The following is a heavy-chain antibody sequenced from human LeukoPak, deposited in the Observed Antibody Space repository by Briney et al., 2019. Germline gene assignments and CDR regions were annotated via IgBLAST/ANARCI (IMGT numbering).Heavy chain of an antibody. CDR2: IWYDGSRE. CDR1: GLMSNNYG. J-gene: IGHJ4*02. Sequence: GTSLRLSCAASGLMSNNYGIHWVRQAPGKGLEWVAVIWYDGSREEYGDSVKGRFTISRDFSKRTVYLQMNSIRDEDTAVYYCARDYWNQSRLVTTILYYSDLWGQGTLVTVSS. D-gene: IGHD2-21*02. CDR3: ARDYWNQSRLVTTILYYSDL. V-gene: IGHV3-33*01.